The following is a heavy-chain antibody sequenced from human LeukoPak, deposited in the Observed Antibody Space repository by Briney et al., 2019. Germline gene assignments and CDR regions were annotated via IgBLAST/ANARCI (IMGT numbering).Heavy chain of an antibody. D-gene: IGHD3-9*01. CDR2: ISGSGENT. J-gene: IGHJ4*02. CDR1: GFTFNTYA. V-gene: IGHV3-23*01. CDR3: AKGSVNYDILTGSYFDY. Sequence: GGSLRLSCAASGFTFNTYAMNWVRQAPGRGLEWVSSISGSGENTYYADSVKGRFTISRDNSKNTLSLQMNSLRAEDTAVYYCAKGSVNYDILTGSYFDYWGQGTLVTVSS.